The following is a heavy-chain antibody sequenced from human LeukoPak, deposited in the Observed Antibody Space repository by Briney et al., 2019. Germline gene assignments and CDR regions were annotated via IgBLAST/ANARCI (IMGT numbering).Heavy chain of an antibody. CDR3: RAAVGEFDY. J-gene: IGHJ4*02. D-gene: IGHD6-13*01. Sequence: PSETLSLTCTVSGGSISSSSYYWGWIRQPPGKGLEWIGEINHSGSTNYNPSLKSRVTISVDTSKNQFSLKLSSVTAADTAVYYCRAAVGEFDYWGQGTLVTVSS. CDR2: INHSGST. V-gene: IGHV4-39*07. CDR1: GGSISSSSYY.